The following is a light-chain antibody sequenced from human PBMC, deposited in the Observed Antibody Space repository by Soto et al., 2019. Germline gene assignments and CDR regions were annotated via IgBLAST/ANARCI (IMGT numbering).Light chain of an antibody. CDR2: EDN. CDR3: CSYAGSYTYV. CDR1: SGSIASNY. Sequence: NFMLTQPHSVSESPGKTVTISCTRSSGSIASNYVQWYQQRPGSAPTTVIYEDNQRPSGVPDRFSASKSGNTASLTISGLQAEDEADYYCCSYAGSYTYVFGTGTKLTVL. V-gene: IGLV6-57*04. J-gene: IGLJ1*01.